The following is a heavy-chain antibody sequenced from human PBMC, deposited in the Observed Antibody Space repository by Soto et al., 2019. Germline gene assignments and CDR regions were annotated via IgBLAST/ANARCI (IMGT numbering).Heavy chain of an antibody. J-gene: IGHJ3*01. V-gene: IGHV3-74*01. CDR1: GFTFSYYW. Sequence: EVQLLESGGALVQPGESLRLSCAASGFTFSYYWMHWVRQAPGRGLVWVSRIHSDGSSTTYADSVKGRFTISRDNDRNTLYQQMNSLRAEGRVVHYYARGVRGAYDLWGQGTLVTGSS. CDR3: ARGVRGAYDL. CDR2: IHSDGSST. D-gene: IGHD3-10*01.